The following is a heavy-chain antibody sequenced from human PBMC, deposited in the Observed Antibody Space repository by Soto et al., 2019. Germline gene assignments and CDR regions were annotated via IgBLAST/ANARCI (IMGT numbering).Heavy chain of an antibody. J-gene: IGHJ6*02. Sequence: EVQLVESGGGLVQPGGSLRLSCEASGFTFSAYWMGWVRQAPGTGLQWVATIKTDGSEKYYVDSVTGRFTMSRDNDKNSLYLQLNTLRAEDTGVYYCARPVRGSPEDVWGQGTTVTVSS. V-gene: IGHV3-7*05. D-gene: IGHD3-16*01. CDR3: ARPVRGSPEDV. CDR1: GFTFSAYW. CDR2: IKTDGSEK.